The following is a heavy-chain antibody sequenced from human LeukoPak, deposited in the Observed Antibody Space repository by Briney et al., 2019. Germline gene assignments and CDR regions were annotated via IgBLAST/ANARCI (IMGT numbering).Heavy chain of an antibody. CDR1: RFTFDDYA. V-gene: IGHV3-9*01. Sequence: GGSLRLSCAASRFTFDDYAMHWVRQAPGKGLEWVSGISWNSGSIGYGDSVKGRFIISRDNAKNSLYLQMNSLRAEDTALYYCAKDRRYYDSSGSFDYWGQGTLVTVSS. CDR3: AKDRRYYDSSGSFDY. D-gene: IGHD3-22*01. J-gene: IGHJ4*02. CDR2: ISWNSGSI.